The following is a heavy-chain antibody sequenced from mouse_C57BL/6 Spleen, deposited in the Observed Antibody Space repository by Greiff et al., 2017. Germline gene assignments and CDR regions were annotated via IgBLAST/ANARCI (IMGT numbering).Heavy chain of an antibody. CDR2: IHPNSGST. CDR1: GYTFTSYW. J-gene: IGHJ2*01. Sequence: VQLQQPGAELVKPGASVKLSCKASGYTFTSYWMHWVKQRPGQGLEWIGMIHPNSGSTNYNETFKSKATLTVDKSSSTAYMQLSSLTSEDSAVYYCARGGGLRQDFDYWGQGTTLTVSS. CDR3: ARGGGLRQDFDY. D-gene: IGHD2-4*01. V-gene: IGHV1-64*01.